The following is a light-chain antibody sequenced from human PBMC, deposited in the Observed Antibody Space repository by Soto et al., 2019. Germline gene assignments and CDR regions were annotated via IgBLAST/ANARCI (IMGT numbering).Light chain of an antibody. CDR3: QQYNNWPPVT. CDR2: GAS. Sequence: EIVMTQSPVTLSVSPGERVTLSCRASQSVSNNLVWYQQKSGQAPRLLIYGASTRVTGIPARFSGSGSGTEFTLTISSLQSEDFAIYYCQQYNNWPPVTCGQGTRLDIK. CDR1: QSVSNN. V-gene: IGKV3-15*01. J-gene: IGKJ5*01.